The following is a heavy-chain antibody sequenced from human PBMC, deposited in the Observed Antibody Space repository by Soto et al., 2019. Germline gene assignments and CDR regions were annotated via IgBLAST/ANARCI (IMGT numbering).Heavy chain of an antibody. CDR2: ISYDETNK. V-gene: IGHV3-30*18. D-gene: IGHD2-21*02. CDR1: GFTFANYG. CDR3: AKASGAYYSSDYNMGV. Sequence: QVHLVESGGGVVQPGGSLRLSCAASGFTFANYGMHWVRQAPAKGLEWVAIISYDETNKYYADSVKGRFTIARDNAKNTLSLQMSSLRTEDTAVYYCAKASGAYYSSDYNMGVWGQGTTVTVSS. J-gene: IGHJ6*02.